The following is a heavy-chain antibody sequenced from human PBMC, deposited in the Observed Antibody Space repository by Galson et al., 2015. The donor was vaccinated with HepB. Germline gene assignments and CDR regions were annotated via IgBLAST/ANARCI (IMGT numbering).Heavy chain of an antibody. CDR1: EFTFSNYG. CDR2: VTGDGSEK. V-gene: IGHV3-7*03. Sequence: SLRLSCAASEFTFSNYGLSWVRQAPGKGLEWVAKVTGDGSEKFYVDSVKGRFSISRDNSKNTLYLQMNSLTAEDTAVYYCARILNSWAPTEYYYCMDAWG. CDR3: ARILNSWAPTEYYYCMDA. D-gene: IGHD1-14*01. J-gene: IGHJ6*03.